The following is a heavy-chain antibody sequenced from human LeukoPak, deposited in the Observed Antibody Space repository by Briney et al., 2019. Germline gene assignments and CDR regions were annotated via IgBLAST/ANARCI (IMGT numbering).Heavy chain of an antibody. J-gene: IGHJ3*02. CDR2: ISGSGGST. CDR1: GFIFKSYW. V-gene: IGHV3-23*01. D-gene: IGHD6-19*01. CDR3: AKDVVYSSGWYPDAFDI. Sequence: QSGGSLRLSCAASGFIFKSYWMSWVRQAPGKGLEWVSAISGSGGSTYYADSVKGRFTISRDNSKNTLYLQMNSLRAEDTAVYYCAKDVVYSSGWYPDAFDIWGQGTMVTVSS.